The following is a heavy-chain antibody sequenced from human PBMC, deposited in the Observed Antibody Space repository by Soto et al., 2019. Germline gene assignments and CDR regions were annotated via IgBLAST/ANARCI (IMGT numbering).Heavy chain of an antibody. Sequence: GGSLRLSCAASGFTFSSYGMHWVRQAPGKGLEWVAVIWYDGSNKYYADSVKGRFTISRDNSKNTLYLQMNSLRAEDTAVYYCARDPLGIFGVVMRFDPWGQGTLVTVSS. J-gene: IGHJ5*02. D-gene: IGHD3-3*01. CDR2: IWYDGSNK. CDR1: GFTFSSYG. CDR3: ARDPLGIFGVVMRFDP. V-gene: IGHV3-33*08.